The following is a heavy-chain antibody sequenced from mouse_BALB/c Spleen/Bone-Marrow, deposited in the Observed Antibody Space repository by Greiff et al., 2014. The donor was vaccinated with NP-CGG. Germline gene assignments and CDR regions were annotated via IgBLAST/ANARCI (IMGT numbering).Heavy chain of an antibody. CDR1: GFDFGRYW. V-gene: IGHV4-2*02. Sequence: EVMLVESGGGLVQPGGSLNLACVASGFDFGRYWMSWARQAPGKGLEWIGEINPGSSTINYSPSLKDKFNMSRDNAKNTLYLQMRKVRAEDTALYYCARLGYYDYNDNWGQGTTLTVSS. J-gene: IGHJ2*01. CDR2: INPGSSTI. CDR3: ARLGYYDYNDN. D-gene: IGHD1-1*01.